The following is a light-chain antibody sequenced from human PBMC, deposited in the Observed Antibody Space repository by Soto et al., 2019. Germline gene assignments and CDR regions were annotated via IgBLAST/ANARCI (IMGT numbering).Light chain of an antibody. CDR3: CSYAGSDTLGV. J-gene: IGLJ3*02. Sequence: QSALTQPRSVSGSPGQSVTISCTGTSSDVATYNYVSWYQQYPGKAPKLIIYDVSQRPSGVPDRFSGSKSGNTASLTISGLQAEDEGDYYCCSYAGSDTLGVFGGGTQLTVL. CDR2: DVS. V-gene: IGLV2-11*01. CDR1: SSDVATYNY.